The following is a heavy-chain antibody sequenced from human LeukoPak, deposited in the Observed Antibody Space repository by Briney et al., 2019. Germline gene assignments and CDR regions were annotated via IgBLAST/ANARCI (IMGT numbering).Heavy chain of an antibody. CDR2: ISAYNGNT. Sequence: ASVKVSCKASGYTFTSYGISWVRQAPGQGLEWMGWISAYNGNTNYAQKLQGRVTMTTDTSTSTAYMELRSLRSDDTAVYYCATDSSSWPSYNWFDPWGQGTLVTVSS. V-gene: IGHV1-18*01. CDR1: GYTFTSYG. J-gene: IGHJ5*02. CDR3: ATDSSSWPSYNWFDP. D-gene: IGHD6-13*01.